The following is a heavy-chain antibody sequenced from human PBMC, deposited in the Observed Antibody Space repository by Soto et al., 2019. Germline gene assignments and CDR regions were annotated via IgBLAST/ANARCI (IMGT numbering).Heavy chain of an antibody. CDR1: GGSISSYY. D-gene: IGHD1-1*01. CDR3: ARRYGYSFDY. J-gene: IGHJ4*02. V-gene: IGHV4-59*08. CDR2: IYYSGST. Sequence: QVQLQESGPGLVKPSETLSLTCTVSGGSISSYYWSWIRQPPGKGLEWIGYIYYSGSTNYNPSLKSRVTISVDTSKNQFSLKPSSVTAADPAVYYCARRYGYSFDYWGQGTLVTVSS.